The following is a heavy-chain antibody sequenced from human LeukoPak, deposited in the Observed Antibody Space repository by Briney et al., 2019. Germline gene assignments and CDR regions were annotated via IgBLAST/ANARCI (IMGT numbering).Heavy chain of an antibody. CDR2: ISGSSSYI. Sequence: NSGGSLRLSCAASGFTFSTYSMNWVRQAPGKGLEWASSISGSSSYIYNADSVKGRFTISRDNAKNSLYLQMDSLRAEDTAVYYCARAPGGTGGYFDYWGQGTLVTVSS. CDR1: GFTFSTYS. CDR3: ARAPGGTGGYFDY. D-gene: IGHD1-26*01. J-gene: IGHJ4*02. V-gene: IGHV3-21*01.